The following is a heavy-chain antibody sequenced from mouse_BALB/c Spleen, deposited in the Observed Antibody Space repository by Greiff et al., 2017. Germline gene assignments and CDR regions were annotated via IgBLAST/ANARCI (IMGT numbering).Heavy chain of an antibody. CDR2: IYPGDGDT. V-gene: IGHV1-82*01. CDR3: ANYGNYLFYDMDY. CDR1: GYAFSSSW. Sequence: VQLQQSGPELVKPGASVKISCKASGYAFSSSWMNWVKQRPGQGLEWIGRIYPGDGDTNYNGKFKGKATLTADKSSSTAYMQLSSLTSVDSAVYFCANYGNYLFYDMDYWGQGTSVTVSS. J-gene: IGHJ4*01. D-gene: IGHD2-1*01.